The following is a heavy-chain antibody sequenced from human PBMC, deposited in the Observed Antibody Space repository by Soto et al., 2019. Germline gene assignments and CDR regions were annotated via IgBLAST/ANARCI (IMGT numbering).Heavy chain of an antibody. Sequence: ASVKVSCKASGGTFSSYAVSWVRQVPGQGLEWMGGIIPIFGTANYAQKFQGRVTITADESTSTVYMELSSLRSEDTAVYYCARDGHEVGVEDATQDFYYYYGMDVWGQGTTVTVSS. CDR2: IIPIFGTA. V-gene: IGHV1-69*13. J-gene: IGHJ6*02. CDR3: ARDGHEVGVEDATQDFYYYYGMDV. CDR1: GGTFSSYA. D-gene: IGHD2-15*01.